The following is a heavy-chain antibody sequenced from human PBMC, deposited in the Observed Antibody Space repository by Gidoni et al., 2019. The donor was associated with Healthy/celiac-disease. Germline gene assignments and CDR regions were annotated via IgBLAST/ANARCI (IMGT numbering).Heavy chain of an antibody. D-gene: IGHD2-2*01. J-gene: IGHJ4*02. V-gene: IGHV3-23*01. CDR2: ISGRGGST. CDR1: AFTFSSYA. CDR3: AKGAAASDD. Sequence: EVQLLESGGGLVQPGGSLRLSCSASAFTFSSYAMSGVRQAPGKGLEWVSAISGRGGSTYYADSVKGRFTIARDNSKNTLYLQRNSLRAEDTAVYYCAKGAAASDDWGQGTLVTVSS.